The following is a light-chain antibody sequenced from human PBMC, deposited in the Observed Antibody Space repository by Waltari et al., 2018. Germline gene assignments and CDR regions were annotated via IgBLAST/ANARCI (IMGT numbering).Light chain of an antibody. J-gene: IGLJ2*01. Sequence: SSVLTQPPPVSVAPGPTATITCGGNNIGRKSVHWYQQKPGQAPVLVVYDDDVRPPGIPERISGSNSANTASLTINRVEVGDEAAYFCQVWDNYADLVIFGGGTKLTVL. V-gene: IGLV3-21*02. CDR1: NIGRKS. CDR2: DDD. CDR3: QVWDNYADLVI.